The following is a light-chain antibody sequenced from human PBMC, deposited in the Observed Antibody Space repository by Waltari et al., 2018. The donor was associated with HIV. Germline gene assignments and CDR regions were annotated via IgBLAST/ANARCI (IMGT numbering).Light chain of an antibody. CDR3: LLSFDGTLV. J-gene: IGLJ2*01. V-gene: IGLV7-46*01. CDR2: DSN. Sequence: QPVVTQESSLTVSPGGTVILTCASSAGVVTRGHCPYWFQLRPGQAPKSLIFDSNNQYPWTPARFAGSFLGGKAALTLTGAQPEDEAAYYCLLSFDGTLVFGGGT. CDR1: AGVVTRGHC.